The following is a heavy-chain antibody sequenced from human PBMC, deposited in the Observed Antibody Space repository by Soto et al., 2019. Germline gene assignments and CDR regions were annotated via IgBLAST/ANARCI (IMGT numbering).Heavy chain of an antibody. D-gene: IGHD3-9*01. Sequence: QVQLQQWGAGPLRPLETLSLTCGVSGGSFSGYYWAWIRQSPGKGLEWIGEINDRGSINYNPSLKSRVSISGDTSKNHYSLNLRSVTAADKAVYYGARESHDILTGPPWVWYFDLWGRGTLVTVSS. J-gene: IGHJ2*01. V-gene: IGHV4-34*01. CDR2: INDRGSI. CDR3: ARESHDILTGPPWVWYFDL. CDR1: GGSFSGYY.